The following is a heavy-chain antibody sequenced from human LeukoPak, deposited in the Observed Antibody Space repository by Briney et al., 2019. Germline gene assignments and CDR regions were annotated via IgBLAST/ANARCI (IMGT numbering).Heavy chain of an antibody. Sequence: NPSETLSLTCTVSGGSISSYYWSWVRQPPGKGLEWIGYIYFSGGTNYDPSLKSRVTMSVNTSKNQFSLKLSSLTAADTAVYYCVRGGIVGTTARVPLFDYWGQGTLVTVSS. V-gene: IGHV4-59*01. CDR3: VRGGIVGTTARVPLFDY. J-gene: IGHJ4*02. CDR2: IYFSGGT. D-gene: IGHD1-26*01. CDR1: GGSISSYY.